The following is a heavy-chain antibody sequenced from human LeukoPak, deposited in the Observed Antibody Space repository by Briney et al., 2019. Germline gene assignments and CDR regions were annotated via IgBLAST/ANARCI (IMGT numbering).Heavy chain of an antibody. Sequence: ETLSLTCTVSGGSISSGGYYWSWVRQAPGKGLEWVSAISGSGGSTYYADSVKGRFTISRDNSKNTLYLQMNSLRAEDTAVYYCAKVVYYDFYLYYFDYWGQGTLVTVSS. D-gene: IGHD3-3*01. CDR2: ISGSGGST. J-gene: IGHJ4*02. V-gene: IGHV3-23*01. CDR3: AKVVYYDFYLYYFDY. CDR1: GGSISSGGYY.